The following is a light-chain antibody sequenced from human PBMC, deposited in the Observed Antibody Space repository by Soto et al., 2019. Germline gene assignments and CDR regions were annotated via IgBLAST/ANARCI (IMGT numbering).Light chain of an antibody. CDR3: QQYNNWPPT. V-gene: IGKV3-15*01. CDR1: HSVTTN. Sequence: ELVMTQAPATLSLSPGDRATLSXRASHSVTTNLSWYPQRAGQAPRLLXYGASTRTTGIQARFSDSGSETEFTLTISSLQSEDLAVYFCQQYNNWPPTFGQGTDWRL. CDR2: GAS. J-gene: IGKJ5*01.